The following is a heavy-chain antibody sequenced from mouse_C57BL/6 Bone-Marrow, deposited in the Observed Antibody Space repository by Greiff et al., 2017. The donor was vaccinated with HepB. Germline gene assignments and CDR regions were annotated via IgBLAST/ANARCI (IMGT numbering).Heavy chain of an antibody. CDR1: GYTFTSYW. J-gene: IGHJ1*03. Sequence: VQLQQPGAELVKPGASVKLSCKASGYTFTSYWMHWVKQRPGQGLEWIGMIHPNSGSTNYNEKFKSKATLTVDKSSSTAYMQLSSLTTEDSAVYYCTRGYYYGSSYNWYFDVWGTGTTVTVSS. CDR2: IHPNSGST. CDR3: TRGYYYGSSYNWYFDV. D-gene: IGHD1-1*01. V-gene: IGHV1-64*01.